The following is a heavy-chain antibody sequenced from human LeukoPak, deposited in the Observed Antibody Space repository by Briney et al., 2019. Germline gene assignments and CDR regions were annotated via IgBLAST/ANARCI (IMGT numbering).Heavy chain of an antibody. CDR3: ATLGYCGGDCYSFDY. Sequence: GASVKVSCKASGGTFSSYAISWVRQAPGQGLEWMGGIIPIFGTANYAQKFQGRVTITTDESTSTAYMELSSLRSEDTAVYYCATLGYCGGDCYSFDYWGQGTLVTVSS. CDR2: IIPIFGTA. J-gene: IGHJ4*02. CDR1: GGTFSSYA. D-gene: IGHD2-21*02. V-gene: IGHV1-69*05.